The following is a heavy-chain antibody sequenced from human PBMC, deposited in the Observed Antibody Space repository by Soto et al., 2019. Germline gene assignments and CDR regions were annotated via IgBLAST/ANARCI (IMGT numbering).Heavy chain of an antibody. J-gene: IGHJ4*02. D-gene: IGHD5-18*01. Sequence: TSETLSLTCTVSGGSIRSYYWSWIRQPPGKGLEWIGYIYYSGSTDYNPSLKSRVTISVDTSKNQFSLKRRSVTAADTAVYYCARDSYNFDDWGQGILVTVSS. CDR2: IYYSGST. CDR1: GGSIRSYY. V-gene: IGHV4-59*01. CDR3: ARDSYNFDD.